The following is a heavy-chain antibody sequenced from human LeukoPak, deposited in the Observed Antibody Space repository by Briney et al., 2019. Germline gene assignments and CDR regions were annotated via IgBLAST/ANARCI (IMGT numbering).Heavy chain of an antibody. CDR1: GFTVSSNY. CDR3: ARGRGGYFFDY. D-gene: IGHD1-26*01. CDR2: IYSGGST. V-gene: IGHV3-53*01. Sequence: GGSLRLSCAASGFTVSSNYMSWVRQAPGKGLEWVSVIYSGGSTYYADSVKGRFTISRDNSKNMLYLQMNSLRAEDTAVYYCARGRGGYFFDYWGQGTLVTVSS. J-gene: IGHJ4*02.